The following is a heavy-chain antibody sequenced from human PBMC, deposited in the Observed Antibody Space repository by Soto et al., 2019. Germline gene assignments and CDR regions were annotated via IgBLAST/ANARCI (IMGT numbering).Heavy chain of an antibody. J-gene: IGHJ5*02. V-gene: IGHV1-3*01. CDR3: ARFPFGCSSTSCYEEAFWFDP. CDR1: GYTFTSYA. CDR2: INAGNGNT. D-gene: IGHD2-2*01. Sequence: QVQLVQSGAEVKKPGASVKVSCKASGYTFTSYAMHWVRQAPGQRLEWMGWINAGNGNTKYSQKFQGRVTITRDTSASTAYMELSSLRSEDTAVYYCARFPFGCSSTSCYEEAFWFDPWGQGTLVTVSS.